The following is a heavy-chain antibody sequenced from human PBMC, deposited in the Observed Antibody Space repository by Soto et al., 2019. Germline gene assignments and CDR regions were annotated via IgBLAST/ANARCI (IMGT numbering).Heavy chain of an antibody. CDR3: ARHAYSDYGDSHTAYNWFDP. J-gene: IGHJ5*02. CDR1: GGSISSSRYY. CDR2: IYYSGST. V-gene: IGHV4-39*01. D-gene: IGHD4-17*01. Sequence: SETLSLTCTVSGGSISSSRYYWGWIRQPPGKGLEWIGSIYYSGSTYYNPSLKSRVTISVDTSKNQFSLKLSSVTAADTAVYYCARHAYSDYGDSHTAYNWFDPWGQGTLVTVSS.